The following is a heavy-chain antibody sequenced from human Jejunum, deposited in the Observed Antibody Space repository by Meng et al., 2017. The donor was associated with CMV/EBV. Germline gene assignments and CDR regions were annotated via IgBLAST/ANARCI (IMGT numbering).Heavy chain of an antibody. V-gene: IGHV3-15*01. J-gene: IGHJ4*02. D-gene: IGHD4/OR15-4a*01. CDR1: GFTFTNAL. CDR3: ATDTHYGGSPKH. Sequence: EVQLGASGGVLVKPGGSLTLSCTASGFTFTNALMSWVRQAPGKGLEWVGRINTKSNGGTTGYATPVKDRFTISRDDSKDTLYLQMNGLKTEDTGVYYCATDTHYGGSPKHWGQGTLVTVSS. CDR2: INTKSNGGTT.